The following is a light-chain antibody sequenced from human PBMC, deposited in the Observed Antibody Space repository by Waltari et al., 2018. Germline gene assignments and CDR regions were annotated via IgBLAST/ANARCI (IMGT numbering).Light chain of an antibody. J-gene: IGLJ3*02. Sequence: QSVVTQSPSASGAPGQRVTISCSGRPSNIGSNTVDWYQQLQGTAPKLLIFNNYQRPSGFPDRFSASKSGTSASLAISGLQSEDEAEYYCVTWDDSLNGWVFGGGTKLAVV. V-gene: IGLV1-44*01. CDR2: NNY. CDR1: PSNIGSNT. CDR3: VTWDDSLNGWV.